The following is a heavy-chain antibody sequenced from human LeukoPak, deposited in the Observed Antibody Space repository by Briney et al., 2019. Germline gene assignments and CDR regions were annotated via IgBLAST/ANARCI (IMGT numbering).Heavy chain of an antibody. CDR1: GGSFNDYY. CDR2: INHSGST. Sequence: SETLSLTCALYGGSFNDYYWSWIRQPPGKGLEWTGEINHSGSTNYNPSLKSRVTISVDTSKNQFSLKLNSMTAADTAVYYCARSVANTVMAKISYYYYFMDVWGKGTTVTVSS. V-gene: IGHV4-34*01. CDR3: ARSVANTVMAKISYYYYFMDV. J-gene: IGHJ6*03. D-gene: IGHD5-18*01.